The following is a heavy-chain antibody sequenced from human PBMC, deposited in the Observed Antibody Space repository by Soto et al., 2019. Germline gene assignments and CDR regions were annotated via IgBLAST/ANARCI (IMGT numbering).Heavy chain of an antibody. CDR3: ARDYYDSSGYYPLDY. CDR2: IWYDGSNK. J-gene: IGHJ4*02. CDR1: GFTFSSYG. Sequence: LGLSCSASGFTFSSYGMHWVRQAPGKGLEWVAVIWYDGSNKYYADSVKGRFTISRDNSKSTLYLQMNSLRAEDTAVYYCARDYYDSSGYYPLDYWGQGTLVTVS. V-gene: IGHV3-33*01. D-gene: IGHD3-22*01.